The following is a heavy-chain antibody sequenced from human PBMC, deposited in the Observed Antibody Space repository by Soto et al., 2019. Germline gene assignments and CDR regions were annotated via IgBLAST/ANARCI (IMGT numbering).Heavy chain of an antibody. D-gene: IGHD3-10*01. J-gene: IGHJ4*02. V-gene: IGHV3-66*01. CDR1: GFTLSYNY. CDR2: IYRGGST. Sequence: GGSLRLSCAASGFTLSYNYMSWVRQAPGRGLEWLSVIYRGGSTYYADSVKGRFNISRDTSNNTLYLQMNSLRAEDTAVYYCARGGIWFPSASYFDYWGQGALVTVSS. CDR3: ARGGIWFPSASYFDY.